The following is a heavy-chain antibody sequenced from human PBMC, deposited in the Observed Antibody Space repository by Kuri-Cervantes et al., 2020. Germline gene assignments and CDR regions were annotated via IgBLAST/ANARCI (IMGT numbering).Heavy chain of an antibody. CDR3: ARALGTGGWRD. V-gene: IGHV1-46*01. CDR1: GYTFTSYD. CDR2: INPSGGST. J-gene: IGHJ4*02. Sequence: ASVKVSCKASGYTFTSYDINWVRQATGQGLEWMGIINPSGGSTSYAQKFQGRVTMTRDTSTSTVYMELSSLRSEDTAVYYCARALGTGGWRDWGQGTLVTVSS. D-gene: IGHD7-27*01.